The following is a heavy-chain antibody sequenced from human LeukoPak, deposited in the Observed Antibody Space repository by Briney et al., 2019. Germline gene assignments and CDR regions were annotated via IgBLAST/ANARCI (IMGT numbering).Heavy chain of an antibody. CDR2: VNPNDGAR. D-gene: IGHD3-22*01. V-gene: IGHV1-46*01. CDR1: GYPFSTYW. J-gene: IGHJ4*02. Sequence: ASVKVSCKASGYPFSTYWLHWVRQAPGQRLEWMGFVNPNDGARIYAQKFQGRITITRDTSTNTVFMELSSLRSEDTAVYYCARGLYYYDRSTYDDFDYWGQGTLVTVSS. CDR3: ARGLYYYDRSTYDDFDY.